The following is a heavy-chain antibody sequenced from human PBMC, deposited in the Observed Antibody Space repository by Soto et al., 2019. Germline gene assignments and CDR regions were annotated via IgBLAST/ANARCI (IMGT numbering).Heavy chain of an antibody. J-gene: IGHJ5*02. CDR1: GDTFTSYY. V-gene: IGHV1-46*01. CDR2: INPNGGNT. CDR3: PSSSGAVFGIIIEGTNWFAP. D-gene: IGHD3-3*01. Sequence: ASVKVFSKAPGDTFTSYYMHWVRQAPGHGLGWMGVINPNGGNTRLAQKIQGRVTMTSETSTSTVYSELRGPTAEDTAIYYCPSSSGAVFGIIIEGTNWFAPWGQGILVTVS.